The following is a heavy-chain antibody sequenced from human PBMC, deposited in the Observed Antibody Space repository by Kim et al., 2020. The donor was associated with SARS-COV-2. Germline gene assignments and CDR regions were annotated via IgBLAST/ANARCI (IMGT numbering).Heavy chain of an antibody. J-gene: IGHJ4*02. CDR1: GGTFSSYA. CDR2: IIPILGIA. V-gene: IGHV1-69*04. CDR3: AREGNALVVVAATPCGPLGY. D-gene: IGHD2-15*01. Sequence: ASVKVSCKASGGTFSSYAISWVRQAPGQGLEWMGRIIPILGIANYAQKFQGRVTITADKSTSTAYMELSSLRSEDTAVYYCAREGNALVVVAATPCGPLGYWGQGTLGTVSS.